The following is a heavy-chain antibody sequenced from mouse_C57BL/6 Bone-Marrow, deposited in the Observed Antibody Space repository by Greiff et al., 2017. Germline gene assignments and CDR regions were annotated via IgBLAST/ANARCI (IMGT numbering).Heavy chain of an antibody. V-gene: IGHV1-52*01. CDR1: GYTLTSYW. J-gene: IGHJ4*01. CDR3: ARGAMDY. Sequence: VQLQQSGAELVRPGSSVKLSCKASGYTLTSYWMHWVKQRPIQGLEWIGNIDPSDSESHYNQKVKDKATLTVDKSSSTAYMQLSSLTAADSAVYYCARGAMDYWGQGTSVTVSS. CDR2: IDPSDSES.